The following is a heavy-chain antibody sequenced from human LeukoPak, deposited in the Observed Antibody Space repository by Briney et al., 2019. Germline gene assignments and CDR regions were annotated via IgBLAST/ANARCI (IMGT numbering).Heavy chain of an antibody. Sequence: GSLRPSCSASGLTLRSYVMSWGSLSPRQGLEWVSYMSSSGSTIYYADSVKGRFTISRDNAKNSLYLQMNSLRAEDTAVYYCAELGITMIGGVWGKGTTVTISS. CDR3: AELGITMIGGV. D-gene: IGHD3-10*02. J-gene: IGHJ6*04. CDR2: MSSSGSTI. CDR1: GLTLRSYV. V-gene: IGHV3-48*03.